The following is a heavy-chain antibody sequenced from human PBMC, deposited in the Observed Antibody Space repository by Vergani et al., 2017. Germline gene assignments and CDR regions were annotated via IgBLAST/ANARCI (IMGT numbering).Heavy chain of an antibody. J-gene: IGHJ2*01. CDR2: IYYSGST. D-gene: IGHD2-2*01. Sequence: HLQESGPGLVKPSETLSLTCTVSGGSISSSSYYWGWIRQPPGKGLEWIGSIYYSGSTYYNPSLKSRVTISVDTSKNQFSLKLSSVTAADTAVYYCARPLGYCSSTSCSWYFDLWGRGTLVTVSS. V-gene: IGHV4-39*01. CDR3: ARPLGYCSSTSCSWYFDL. CDR1: GGSISSSSYY.